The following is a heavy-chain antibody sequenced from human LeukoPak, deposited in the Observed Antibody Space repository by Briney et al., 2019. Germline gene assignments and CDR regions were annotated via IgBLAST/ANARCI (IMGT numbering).Heavy chain of an antibody. CDR3: ARAGGYDFWSGYYVYYYYYMDV. Sequence: GGSLRLSCAASGFTFSSYSMNWVRQAPGKGLKWVSSISSSSSYIYYADSVKGRFTISRDNAKNSLYLQMDSLRAEDTAVYYCARAGGYDFWSGYYVYYYYYMDVWGKGTTVTVSS. CDR1: GFTFSSYS. D-gene: IGHD3-3*01. V-gene: IGHV3-21*01. CDR2: ISSSSSYI. J-gene: IGHJ6*03.